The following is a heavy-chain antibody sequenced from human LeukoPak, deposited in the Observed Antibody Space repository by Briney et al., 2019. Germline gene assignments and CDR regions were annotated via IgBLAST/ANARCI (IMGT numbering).Heavy chain of an antibody. Sequence: HTGGPLRLSCAASGFYFSSYWMSWVRQAPGKGLEWVANIKQDGSEKYYVDSVKGRFTISRDNTKNSLYLQMNSLRAEDTAVYYCARFWYGSGSYRVFDYWGQGTLVTVSS. D-gene: IGHD3-10*01. CDR1: GFYFSSYW. V-gene: IGHV3-7*04. J-gene: IGHJ4*02. CDR3: ARFWYGSGSYRVFDY. CDR2: IKQDGSEK.